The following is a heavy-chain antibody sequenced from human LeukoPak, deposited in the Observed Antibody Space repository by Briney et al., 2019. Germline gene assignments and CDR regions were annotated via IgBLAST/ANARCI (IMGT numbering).Heavy chain of an antibody. J-gene: IGHJ4*02. V-gene: IGHV3-23*01. CDR1: GFTFSSYA. D-gene: IGHD2-15*01. CDR2: ISGSGSST. CDR3: AKGRYCSGGSCYDDY. Sequence: GGSLRLSRAASGFTFSSYAMSWVRKVPGKGLEWVSTISGSGSSTYYADSVKGRFTISRDNSKNTLYLQMNSLRAEDTAVYYCAKGRYCSGGSCYDDYWGQGTLVSVSS.